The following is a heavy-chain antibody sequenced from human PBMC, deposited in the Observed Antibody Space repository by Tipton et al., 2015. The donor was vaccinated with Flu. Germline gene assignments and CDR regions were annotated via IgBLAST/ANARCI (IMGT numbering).Heavy chain of an antibody. V-gene: IGHV3-21*06. CDR3: ARGFEPHYYGMDV. CDR2: ISKSSSHI. CDR1: GFTFSIYS. Sequence: SLRLSCVASGFTFSIYSMSWVRQAPGEGLEWVSSISKSSSHIYYADSMRGRFTISRDDAKNSLYRQMNSLRAEDTAVYYCARGFEPHYYGMDVWGQGTTVTVSS. J-gene: IGHJ6*02.